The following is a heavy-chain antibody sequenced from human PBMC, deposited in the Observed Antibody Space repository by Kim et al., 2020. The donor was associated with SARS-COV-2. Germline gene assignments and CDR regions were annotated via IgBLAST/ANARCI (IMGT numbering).Heavy chain of an antibody. CDR2: IKQDGSEK. D-gene: IGHD4-17*01. V-gene: IGHV3-7*01. J-gene: IGHJ6*02. CDR3: ACVYSGVTNYYYYDGRDV. CDR1: GFTFSSYW. Sequence: GGSLRLSCAASGFTFSSYWMSWVLQAPGKGLEWVVNIKQDGSEKYYVDSVKGRFTISRDNAKNSLYLQMNSLRAEDTAVYYCACVYSGVTNYYYYDGRDVCGQGTTDTVSS.